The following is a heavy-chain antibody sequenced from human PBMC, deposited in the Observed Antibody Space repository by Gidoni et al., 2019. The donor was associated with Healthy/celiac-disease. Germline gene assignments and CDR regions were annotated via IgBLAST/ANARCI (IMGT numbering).Heavy chain of an antibody. CDR3: ARAGTTFLDYYYGMDV. CDR1: GYTFTGYY. CDR2: INPNSGGT. V-gene: IGHV1-2*06. D-gene: IGHD1-1*01. Sequence: QVQLVQSGAEVKKPGASVKVSCKASGYTFTGYYMHWVRQAPGQGLEWMGRINPNSGGTNYAQKCQGRVTMTRDTSISTAYMELSRLRSDDTAVYYCARAGTTFLDYYYGMDVWGQGTTVTVSS. J-gene: IGHJ6*02.